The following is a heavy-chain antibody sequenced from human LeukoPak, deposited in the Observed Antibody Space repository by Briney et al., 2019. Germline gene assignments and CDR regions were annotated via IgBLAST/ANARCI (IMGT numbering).Heavy chain of an antibody. J-gene: IGHJ4*02. CDR3: ASGSAWHAY. CDR1: GFTFSSYS. V-gene: IGHV3-48*01. CDR2: ISSGSGTM. Sequence: GGSLRLSCAASGFTFSSYSMNWVRQAPGKGLEWVSYISSGSGTMFYADSVKGRFTISRGNANNSLYLEMNSLRAEDTAVYYCASGSAWHAYWGQGTLVSVSS. D-gene: IGHD1-26*01.